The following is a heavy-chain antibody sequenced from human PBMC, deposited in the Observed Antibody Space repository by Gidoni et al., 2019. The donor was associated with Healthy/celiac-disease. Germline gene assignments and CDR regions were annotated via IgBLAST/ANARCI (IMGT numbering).Heavy chain of an antibody. V-gene: IGHV3-74*01. Sequence: EVQLVESGGGLVQPGGSLRLSCAASGFTFSSYWMHWVRQAPGKGLGWVSRINSDGSSTRYADSVKGRFTISRDNAKNTLYLQMNSLRAEDTAVYYCATHDFWSGYPIDYWGQGTLVTVSS. CDR1: GFTFSSYW. J-gene: IGHJ4*02. CDR2: INSDGSST. D-gene: IGHD3-3*01. CDR3: ATHDFWSGYPIDY.